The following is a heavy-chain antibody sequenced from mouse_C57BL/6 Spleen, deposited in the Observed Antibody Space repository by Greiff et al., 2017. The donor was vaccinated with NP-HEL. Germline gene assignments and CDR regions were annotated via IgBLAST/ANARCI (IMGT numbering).Heavy chain of an antibody. CDR3: ASGYYDYGGWYFDV. J-gene: IGHJ1*03. Sequence: EVQLQQSGPELVKPGASVKISCKASGYTFTDYYMNWVKQSHGKSLEWIGDINPNNGGTSYNQKFKGKATLTVDKSSSTAYMELRSLTSEDSAVYYCASGYYDYGGWYFDVWGTGTTVTVSS. CDR2: INPNNGGT. CDR1: GYTFTDYY. D-gene: IGHD2-4*01. V-gene: IGHV1-26*01.